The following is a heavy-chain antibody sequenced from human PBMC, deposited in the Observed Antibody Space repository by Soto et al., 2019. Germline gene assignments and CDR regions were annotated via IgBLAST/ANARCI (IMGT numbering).Heavy chain of an antibody. CDR3: AKDDRYCSGGSCYFRFDY. J-gene: IGHJ4*02. CDR2: ISGSGGST. V-gene: IGHV3-23*01. D-gene: IGHD2-15*01. CDR1: GFTFSSYA. Sequence: EVQLLESGGGLVQPGGSLRLSCAASGFTFSSYAMSWVRQAPGKGLEWVSAISGSGGSTYYADSVKGRFTISRDNSKNTLYLQMNSLRAEDTAVYYRAKDDRYCSGGSCYFRFDYWGQGTLVTVSS.